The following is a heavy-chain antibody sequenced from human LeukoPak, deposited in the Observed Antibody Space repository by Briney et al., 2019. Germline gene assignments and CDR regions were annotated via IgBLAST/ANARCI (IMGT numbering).Heavy chain of an antibody. Sequence: PGGSLRLSCAASGFTFSSYGMHWVRQAPGKGLEWVAVISYDGSNKYCADSVKGRFTISRDNSKNTLYLQMNSLRAEDTAVYYCARATGHSSSWYGWSAYYFDYWGQGTLVTVSS. CDR1: GFTFSSYG. J-gene: IGHJ4*02. V-gene: IGHV3-30*03. CDR3: ARATGHSSSWYGWSAYYFDY. D-gene: IGHD6-13*01. CDR2: ISYDGSNK.